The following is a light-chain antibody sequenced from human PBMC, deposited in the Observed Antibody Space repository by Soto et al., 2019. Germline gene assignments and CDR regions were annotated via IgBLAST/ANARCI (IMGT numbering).Light chain of an antibody. CDR2: EGD. V-gene: IGLV6-57*04. Sequence: NFMLTQPHSVSESPGKSVTISCTRSSGSIASTYVHWYQQRPGSGPTTVIYEGDQRPSGVPDRFSVSIDSSSISASLTISGLQTEDEADYYCQSYDSNNFWVFGGGTKLTVL. CDR3: QSYDSNNFWV. J-gene: IGLJ3*02. CDR1: SGSIASTY.